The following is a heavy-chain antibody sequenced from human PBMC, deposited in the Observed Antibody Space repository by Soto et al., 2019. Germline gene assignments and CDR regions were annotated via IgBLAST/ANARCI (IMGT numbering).Heavy chain of an antibody. CDR3: ARDEYCSSTSCYFDHYGMDV. CDR2: IYYSGST. CDR1: GGSISSGGYY. Sequence: LSLTCTVSGGSISSGGYYWSWIRQHPGKGLEWIGYIYYSGSTYYNPSLKSRVTISVDTSKNQFSLKLSSVTAADTAVYYCARDEYCSSTSCYFDHYGMDVWGQGTTVTVSS. J-gene: IGHJ6*02. D-gene: IGHD2-2*01. V-gene: IGHV4-31*03.